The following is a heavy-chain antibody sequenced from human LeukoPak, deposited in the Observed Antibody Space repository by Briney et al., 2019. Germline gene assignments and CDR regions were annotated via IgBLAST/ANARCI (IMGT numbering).Heavy chain of an antibody. CDR3: ARGAKWAYYFDY. J-gene: IGHJ4*02. V-gene: IGHV3-74*01. D-gene: IGHD1-26*01. CDR1: AFTFNTYW. CDR2: INGDESST. Sequence: GGSLRLSCAASAFTFNTYWMHWVRQVPGRGLEWVSRINGDESSTSYADSVKGRFTISRDNAKDTLYLHMNSLTAEDTAVYYCARGAKWAYYFDYWGQGTLVTVSS.